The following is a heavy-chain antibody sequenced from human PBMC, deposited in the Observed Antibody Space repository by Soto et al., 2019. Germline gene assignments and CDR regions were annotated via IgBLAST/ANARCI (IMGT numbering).Heavy chain of an antibody. CDR1: GFTFDDYA. CDR2: INWNSGSI. J-gene: IGHJ4*02. Sequence: GGSLRLSCAASGFTFDDYAMHWVRQVPGKGLEWVSGINWNSGSIGYGDSVKGRFAISRDNSKSTLSLQMNSLRPEDTGVYYCAKDAGSTEYFFASWGQGTLVTVSS. CDR3: AKDAGSTEYFFAS. V-gene: IGHV3-9*01.